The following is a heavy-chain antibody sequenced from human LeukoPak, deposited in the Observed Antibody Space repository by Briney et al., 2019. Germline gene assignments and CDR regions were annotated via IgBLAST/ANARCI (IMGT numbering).Heavy chain of an antibody. V-gene: IGHV4-34*01. CDR2: VNHSGST. D-gene: IGHD3-22*01. Sequence: SETLSLTCAVYGGSFSGYYWSWIRQPPGKGLEWIGEVNHSGSTNYNPSRKSRVTISVDTSKNQFSLKLSSVTAADTAVYYCARAQYYYDSSGRNWFDPWGQGTLVTVSS. J-gene: IGHJ5*02. CDR3: ARAQYYYDSSGRNWFDP. CDR1: GGSFSGYY.